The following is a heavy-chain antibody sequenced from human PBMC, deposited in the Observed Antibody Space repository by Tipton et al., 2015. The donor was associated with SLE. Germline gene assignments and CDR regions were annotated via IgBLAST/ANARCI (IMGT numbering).Heavy chain of an antibody. CDR1: GFTFTSYA. CDR3: TKDHGSNWYSAY. Sequence: SLRLSCAASGFTFTSYAMSWVRQAPGKGLEWVSAISGSGNTTYYADSVKGCFTISRDKSKNTLYLQMNSLRAEDTAVYYCTKDHGSNWYSAYWGQGTLVTVSS. D-gene: IGHD6-13*01. V-gene: IGHV3-23*01. J-gene: IGHJ4*02. CDR2: ISGSGNTT.